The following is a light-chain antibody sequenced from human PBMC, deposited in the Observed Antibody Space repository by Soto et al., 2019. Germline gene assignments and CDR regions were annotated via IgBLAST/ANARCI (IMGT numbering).Light chain of an antibody. V-gene: IGLV2-23*01. CDR2: EAS. Sequence: QSALTQPASVSGSPGQSITISCTGTSTDDGIYSLVSWYQQLPGKAPKLMIYEASQRPSGVSNRFSGSKSGNTASLTISGLQAEDEADYYCCSYADSGIPSVVFGGGTKLTVL. J-gene: IGLJ2*01. CDR1: STDDGIYSL. CDR3: CSYADSGIPSVV.